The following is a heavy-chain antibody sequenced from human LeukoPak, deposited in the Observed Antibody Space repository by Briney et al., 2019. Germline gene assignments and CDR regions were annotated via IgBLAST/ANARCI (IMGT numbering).Heavy chain of an antibody. CDR2: IYSGGSK. CDR3: ERDKVAAAHLDY. CDR1: GFTVSSNY. Sequence: PGGSLRLSCVASGFTVSSNYMSWVRQAPGKGLEWVSVIYSGGSKYHADSVKGRFTISRDNSKNGLYLQMNSLRVEDTAVYYCERDKVAAAHLDYWGQGALVTVSS. J-gene: IGHJ4*02. V-gene: IGHV3-66*01. D-gene: IGHD2-2*01.